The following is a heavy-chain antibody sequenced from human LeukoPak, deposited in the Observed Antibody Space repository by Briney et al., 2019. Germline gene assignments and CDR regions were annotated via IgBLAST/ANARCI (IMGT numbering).Heavy chain of an antibody. J-gene: IGHJ4*02. CDR3: ARGLGWGATAMVPDY. Sequence: GASVKVSCKASGYTFTSYAMHWVRQAPGQRLEWMGWINAGNGNTKYSQKFQGRVTITRDTSASTAYMELSSLRSEDTAVYYCARGLGWGATAMVPDYWGQGTLVTVSS. V-gene: IGHV1-3*01. CDR1: GYTFTSYA. D-gene: IGHD5-18*01. CDR2: INAGNGNT.